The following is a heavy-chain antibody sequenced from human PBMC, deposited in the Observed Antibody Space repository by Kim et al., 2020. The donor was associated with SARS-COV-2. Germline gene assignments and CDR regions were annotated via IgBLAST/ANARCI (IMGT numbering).Heavy chain of an antibody. Sequence: GGSLRLSCSASGFTFSSYAMHWVRQAPGKGLEYVSAISSNGGSTYYADSVKGRFTISRDNSKNTLYLQMSSLRAEDTAVYYCVKMMAAAGTRSDKLDYWGQGTLVTVSS. J-gene: IGHJ4*02. D-gene: IGHD6-13*01. CDR2: ISSNGGST. CDR3: VKMMAAAGTRSDKLDY. CDR1: GFTFSSYA. V-gene: IGHV3-64D*06.